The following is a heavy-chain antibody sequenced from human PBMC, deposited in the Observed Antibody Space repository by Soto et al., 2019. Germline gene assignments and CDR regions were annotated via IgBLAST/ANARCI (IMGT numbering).Heavy chain of an antibody. V-gene: IGHV1-8*01. CDR1: GYTFTSYD. Sequence: GGPVKVSCKASGYTFTSYDVNWVRQATGQGLEWMGWMNPNSGNTGYAQKFQGRVTMTRNTSISTAYMELSSLRSEDTAVYYCARSNYDFWSGYYSWFDPWGQGTLVTVSS. D-gene: IGHD3-3*01. J-gene: IGHJ5*02. CDR3: ARSNYDFWSGYYSWFDP. CDR2: MNPNSGNT.